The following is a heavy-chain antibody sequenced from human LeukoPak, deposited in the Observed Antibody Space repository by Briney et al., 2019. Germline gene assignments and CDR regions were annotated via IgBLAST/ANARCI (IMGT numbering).Heavy chain of an antibody. CDR1: GFAFPTYA. CDR2: IRVSDGAR. J-gene: IGHJ4*02. D-gene: IGHD1-26*01. Sequence: GGSLRLSCVASGFAFPTYAMMWVRQVPGKGLEWVSSIRVSDGARFYADSVKGRFTISRDNSKNTLYLQMNSLRAEDTAVYYCARKAPSGSYFFDYWGQGTLVTVSS. CDR3: ARKAPSGSYFFDY. V-gene: IGHV3-23*01.